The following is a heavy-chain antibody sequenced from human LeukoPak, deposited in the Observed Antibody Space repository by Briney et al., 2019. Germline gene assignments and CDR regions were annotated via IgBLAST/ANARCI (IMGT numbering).Heavy chain of an antibody. J-gene: IGHJ4*02. CDR2: IKQDGSEK. CDR1: GFTFSRYW. D-gene: IGHD3-3*01. V-gene: IGHV3-7*01. Sequence: GGSLRLSCAGSGFTFSRYWMSWVRQTPGKGPEWVANIKQDGSEKYYVDSVKGRFTISRDNAKNSLYLQMSSLRAEDTAVYYCARDPDPGYYDFWSGYYLWGQGTLVTVSS. CDR3: ARDPDPGYYDFWSGYYL.